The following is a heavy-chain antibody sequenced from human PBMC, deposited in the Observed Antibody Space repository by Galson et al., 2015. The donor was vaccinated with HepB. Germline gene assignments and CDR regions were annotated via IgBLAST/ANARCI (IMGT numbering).Heavy chain of an antibody. CDR2: IIANGHTT. CDR3: AKDYADKLMTSETAALFEY. V-gene: IGHV3-23*01. CDR1: GFTFRNYA. J-gene: IGHJ4*02. Sequence: SLRLSCAASGFTFRNYAMSWVRQAPGKGLEWVSGIIANGHTTYNADSGKGRFTISRDNSKNTLYLQMNSLRAEDSAVYYCAKDYADKLMTSETAALFEYWGQGALVTVSP. D-gene: IGHD2-21*02.